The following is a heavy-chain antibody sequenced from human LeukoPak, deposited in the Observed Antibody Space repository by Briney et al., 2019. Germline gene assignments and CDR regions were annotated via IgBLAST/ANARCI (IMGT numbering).Heavy chain of an antibody. CDR3: ARQAYGDYVFDY. CDR2: INHSGST. J-gene: IGHJ4*02. V-gene: IGHV4-34*01. Sequence: SETLSLTCTVSGGSISSYYWSWIRQPPGKGLEWIGEINHSGSTNYNPSLKSRVTISVDTSKNQFSLKLSSVTAADTAVYYCARQAYGDYVFDYWGQGTLVTVSS. CDR1: GGSISSYY. D-gene: IGHD4-17*01.